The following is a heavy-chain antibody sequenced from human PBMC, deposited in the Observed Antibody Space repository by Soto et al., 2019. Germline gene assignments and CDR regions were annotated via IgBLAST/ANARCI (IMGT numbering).Heavy chain of an antibody. CDR2: IWYDGSNK. D-gene: IGHD2-15*01. CDR3: ARADTLLDCSGGSCYPVGVAFDI. CDR1: GFTFSSYG. Sequence: GGSLRLSCAASGFTFSSYGMHRVRQAPGKGLEWVAVIWYDGSNKYYADSVKGRFTISRDNSKNTLYLQMNSLRAEDTAVYYCARADTLLDCSGGSCYPVGVAFDIWGQGTMVTVSS. V-gene: IGHV3-33*01. J-gene: IGHJ3*02.